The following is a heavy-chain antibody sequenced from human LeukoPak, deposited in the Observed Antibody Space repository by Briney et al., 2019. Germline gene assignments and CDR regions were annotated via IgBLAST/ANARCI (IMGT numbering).Heavy chain of an antibody. D-gene: IGHD3/OR15-3a*01. CDR3: ARDGKYLLDPFDY. CDR2: IIPIFGTA. J-gene: IGHJ4*02. V-gene: IGHV1-69*01. CDR1: GGTFSSYA. Sequence: SVKVSCKASGGTFSSYAISWVRQAPGQGLEWMGGIIPIFGTANYAQKFQGRVTITADESMSTAYMELSSLRSEDTAVYYCARDGKYLLDPFDYWGQGTLVTVSS.